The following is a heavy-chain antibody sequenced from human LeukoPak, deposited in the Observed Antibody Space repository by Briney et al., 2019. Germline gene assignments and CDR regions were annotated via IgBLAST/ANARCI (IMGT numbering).Heavy chain of an antibody. V-gene: IGHV1-2*02. CDR2: INTNRGDT. CDR3: ARDHSPYCSGGSCYSQTNWYFDL. J-gene: IGHJ2*01. D-gene: IGHD2-15*01. Sequence: ASVKVSCKPSGYSFTGYYIHSAREAPGQGLEWMGWINTNRGDTNSAQKFQGRVTMTQDTSITTSYMELSSLRSDDTAVYYCARDHSPYCSGGSCYSQTNWYFDLWGRGTLVTVSS. CDR1: GYSFTGYY.